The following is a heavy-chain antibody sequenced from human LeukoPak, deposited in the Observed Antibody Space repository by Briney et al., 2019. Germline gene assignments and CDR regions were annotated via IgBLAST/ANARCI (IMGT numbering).Heavy chain of an antibody. D-gene: IGHD1-26*01. CDR3: ARVKSGSYYPIDY. CDR1: GFTFSNYW. J-gene: IGHJ4*02. Sequence: PGGSLRLSCAASGFTFSNYWMHWVRQTPGKGLVWVSRINTDVTGTSYADSVKGRFTISRDGAKNTLNLQMSGLRAEDTAVYYCARVKSGSYYPIDYWGQGTLVTVSS. CDR2: INTDVTGT. V-gene: IGHV3-74*01.